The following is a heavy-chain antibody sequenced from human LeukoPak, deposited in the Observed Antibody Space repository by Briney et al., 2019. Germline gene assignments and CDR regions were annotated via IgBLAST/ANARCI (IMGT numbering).Heavy chain of an antibody. CDR3: ARGYDFWSGYTPLDY. J-gene: IGHJ4*02. D-gene: IGHD3-3*01. CDR2: IYYSGST. CDR1: GGSISSYY. Sequence: PSETLPLTCTVSGGSISSYYWSWIRQPPGKGLEWIGYIYYSGSTNYNPSLKSRVTISVDTSKKKFSLKLSSVTAADTAVYYCARGYDFWSGYTPLDYWGQGTLVTVSS. V-gene: IGHV4-59*01.